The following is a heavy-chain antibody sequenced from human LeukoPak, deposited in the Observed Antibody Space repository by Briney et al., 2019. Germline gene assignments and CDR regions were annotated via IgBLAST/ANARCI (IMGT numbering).Heavy chain of an antibody. V-gene: IGHV4-61*02. CDR1: GGSISSGNYY. CDR2: IYSSGGT. Sequence: KPSQTLSLTCTVSGGSISSGNYYWSWIRQPAGKGLEWIGRIYSSGGTNYNPSLKSRVTISADTSKNQFSLKLSSVTAADTAVYYCARHDGGGQRSLDYWGQGTLVTVSS. J-gene: IGHJ4*02. D-gene: IGHD5-24*01. CDR3: ARHDGGGQRSLDY.